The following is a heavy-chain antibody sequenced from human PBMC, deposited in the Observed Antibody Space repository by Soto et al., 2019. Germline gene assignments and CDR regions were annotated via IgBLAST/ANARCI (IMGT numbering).Heavy chain of an antibody. CDR3: ARTYYYDSSDNYSGAFFDS. CDR2: VWYDGSKK. Sequence: PGGSLRLFCAASGFPFSYYGLHWVRQAPGKGLEWVATVWYDGSKKYYGDSVKGRFTISRDDSKNTLSLQMHSLRAEDTAFYYCARTYYYDSSDNYSGAFFDSWGQVTLVTVYS. J-gene: IGHJ4*02. V-gene: IGHV3-33*01. D-gene: IGHD3-22*01. CDR1: GFPFSYYG.